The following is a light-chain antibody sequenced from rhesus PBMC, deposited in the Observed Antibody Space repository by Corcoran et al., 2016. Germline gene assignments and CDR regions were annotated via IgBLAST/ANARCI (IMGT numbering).Light chain of an antibody. CDR2: DAS. CDR1: QSVKYN. Sequence: EIVMTQSPATLSLSPGERGTLSCRASQSVKYNLAWYQQKPGQAPRLLNYDASNRAPGIPDRFSGSVSGTDFTLTINSLEPEDVGFYFCQQESNWPLTFGGGTRVDIK. V-gene: IGKV3-35*01. CDR3: QQESNWPLT. J-gene: IGKJ4*01.